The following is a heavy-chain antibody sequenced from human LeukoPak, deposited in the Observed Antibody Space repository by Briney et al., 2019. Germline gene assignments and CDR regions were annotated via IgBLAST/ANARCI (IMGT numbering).Heavy chain of an antibody. J-gene: IGHJ6*02. V-gene: IGHV1-2*02. Sequence: ASVKVSCKASGYTFTGYYMHWVRQAPGQGLEWMGWINPNSGGTNYAQKFQGRVTMTRDTSISTAYMELSRPRSDDTAVYYCARGLGRLVIIYGMDVWGQGTTVTVSS. D-gene: IGHD3-9*01. CDR3: ARGLGRLVIIYGMDV. CDR2: INPNSGGT. CDR1: GYTFTGYY.